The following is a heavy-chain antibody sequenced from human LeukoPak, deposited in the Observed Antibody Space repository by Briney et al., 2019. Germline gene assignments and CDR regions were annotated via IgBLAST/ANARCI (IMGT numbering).Heavy chain of an antibody. CDR3: ATRYYYDSSGYLRGAFDI. CDR1: GGSISSYY. J-gene: IGHJ3*02. CDR2: IYYSGST. D-gene: IGHD3-22*01. Sequence: SETLSLTCTVSGGSISSYYWSWIRQPPGKGLEWIGYIYYSGSTNYNPSLKSRVTISVDTSKNQFSLKLSSVTAADTAVYYCATRYYYDSSGYLRGAFDIWGQGTMVTVSS. V-gene: IGHV4-59*01.